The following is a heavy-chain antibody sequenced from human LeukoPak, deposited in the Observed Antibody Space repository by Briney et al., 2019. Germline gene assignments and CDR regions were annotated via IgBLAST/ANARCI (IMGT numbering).Heavy chain of an antibody. Sequence: PGGSLRLSCAASGFTFSSYAMHWVRQAPGKGLEWVALISYDGSNKYYADSVKGRFTISRDNYKNTMYLQMNSLRAEDTAVYYCAKRSGSGGPFDYWGQGILVTVSS. J-gene: IGHJ4*02. CDR1: GFTFSSYA. CDR2: ISYDGSNK. D-gene: IGHD3-10*01. V-gene: IGHV3-30*04. CDR3: AKRSGSGGPFDY.